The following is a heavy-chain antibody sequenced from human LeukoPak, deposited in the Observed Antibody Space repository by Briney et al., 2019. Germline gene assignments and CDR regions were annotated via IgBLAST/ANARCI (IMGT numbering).Heavy chain of an antibody. CDR2: VIPIFGTA. V-gene: IGHV1-69*06. CDR1: GGTFSSYA. Sequence: SVKVSCTASGGTFSSYAISWVRQAPGQGLEWMGGVIPIFGTANYAQKFQGRVTITADKSTSTAYMELSSLRSEDTAVYYCASVGKVGDSGYDLWGQGTLVTVSS. CDR3: ASVGKVGDSGYDL. D-gene: IGHD5-12*01. J-gene: IGHJ4*02.